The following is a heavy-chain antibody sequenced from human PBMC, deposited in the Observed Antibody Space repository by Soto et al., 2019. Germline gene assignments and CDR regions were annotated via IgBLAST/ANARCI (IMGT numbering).Heavy chain of an antibody. D-gene: IGHD6-19*01. Sequence: EVQLLESGGGLVHPGGSLRLSCTASGFTFSHIAMNWVRLAPGKGLEWVSIIGDSGAHIYSADSVKSRFTISRDNYKNTVDLELSSLRDEDTAIYYCAKELRGGLGAFDIWGQGAKVIVSS. J-gene: IGHJ3*02. CDR1: GFTFSHIA. V-gene: IGHV3-23*01. CDR3: AKELRGGLGAFDI. CDR2: IGDSGAHI.